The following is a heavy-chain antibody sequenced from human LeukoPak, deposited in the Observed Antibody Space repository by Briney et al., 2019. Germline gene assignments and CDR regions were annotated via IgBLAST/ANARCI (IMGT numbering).Heavy chain of an antibody. CDR2: IYYSGST. D-gene: IGHD2-2*01. CDR1: GGSISSYY. CDR3: ARGPPVAPCCSTTSCYALDY. Sequence: SETLSLTCTVSGGSISSYYWSWIRQPPGKGLGWIGYIYYSGSTNYNPSLKSRVTISVDTSKKQFSLKLSSVTAADTAVYYCARGPPVAPCCSTTSCYALDYWGQGTLVTVSS. J-gene: IGHJ4*02. V-gene: IGHV4-59*01.